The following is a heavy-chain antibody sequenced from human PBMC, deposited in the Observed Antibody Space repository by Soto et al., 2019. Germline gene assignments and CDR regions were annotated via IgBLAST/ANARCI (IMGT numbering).Heavy chain of an antibody. CDR1: GGSISSGGYS. CDR3: ARAYLDYYDSSGYPDNWFDP. J-gene: IGHJ5*02. V-gene: IGHV4-30-2*01. CDR2: IYHSGST. D-gene: IGHD3-22*01. Sequence: SETLSLTCAVSGGSISSGGYSWSWIRQPPGKGLEWIGYIYHSGSTYYNPSLKSRVTISVDRSKNQFSLKLSSVTAADTAVYYCARAYLDYYDSSGYPDNWFDPWGQGTLVTV.